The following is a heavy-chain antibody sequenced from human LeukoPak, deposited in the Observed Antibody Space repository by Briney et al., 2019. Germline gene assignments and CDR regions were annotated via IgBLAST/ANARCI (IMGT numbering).Heavy chain of an antibody. CDR2: IWYDGSNK. Sequence: PGGSLRLSCAASGFTFSSYGMHWVRQAPGKGLEGVAVIWYDGSNKYYADSVKGRFTISRDNSKNTLYLQMNSLRAEDTAVYYCARVVKVGDWPAIDYWGQGTLVTVSS. J-gene: IGHJ4*02. D-gene: IGHD2/OR15-2a*01. CDR1: GFTFSSYG. CDR3: ARVVKVGDWPAIDY. V-gene: IGHV3-33*01.